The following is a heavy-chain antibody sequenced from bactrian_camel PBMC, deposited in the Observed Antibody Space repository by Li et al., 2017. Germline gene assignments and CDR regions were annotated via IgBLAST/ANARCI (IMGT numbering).Heavy chain of an antibody. Sequence: VQLVESGGGLVQPGGSLRLSCAASGYTYNRNCMAWFRQAPGKEREGVARIATGSGNTYYADSVKGRFTISQDSARNTVYLQMNNLQPEDTATYYCAEGRGCRGEHCYSLNYWGQGTQVTVS. CDR1: GYTYNRNC. CDR2: IATGSGNT. CDR3: AEGRGCRGEHCYSLNY. V-gene: IGHV3S1*01. J-gene: IGHJ4*01. D-gene: IGHD2*01.